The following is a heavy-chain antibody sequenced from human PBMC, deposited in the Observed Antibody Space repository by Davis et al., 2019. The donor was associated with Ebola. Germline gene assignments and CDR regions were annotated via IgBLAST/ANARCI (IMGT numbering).Heavy chain of an antibody. J-gene: IGHJ6*02. CDR2: IKQDGSEK. CDR1: GFTFSSYS. CDR3: ARDYGDYYYGMDV. Sequence: GESLKISCAASGFTFSSYSMSWVRQAPGKGLEWVANIKQDGSEKYYVDSVKGRFTISRDNSKNTLYLQMNSLRAEDTAVYYCARDYGDYYYGMDVWGQGTTVTVSS. V-gene: IGHV3-7*03. D-gene: IGHD4-17*01.